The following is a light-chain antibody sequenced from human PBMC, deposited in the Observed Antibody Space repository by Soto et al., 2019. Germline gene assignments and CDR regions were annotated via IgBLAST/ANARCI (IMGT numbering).Light chain of an antibody. V-gene: IGKV2-28*01. J-gene: IGKJ1*01. CDR1: QSLLHSNGYNY. Sequence: DIVMTQSPLSLPVTPGEPASISCRSSQSLLHSNGYNYLDWYLQKPGQSPQLLIYLGSHRASGVPDRFSGSESGTDFTLKISRVEAEDVGIYYCMQGLQTRTFGQWTRVEIK. CDR3: MQGLQTRT. CDR2: LGS.